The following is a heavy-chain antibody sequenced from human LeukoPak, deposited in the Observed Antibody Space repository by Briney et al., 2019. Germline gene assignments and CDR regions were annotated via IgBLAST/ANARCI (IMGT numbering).Heavy chain of an antibody. D-gene: IGHD1-1*01. J-gene: IGHJ4*02. CDR1: GGSISSSSYY. CDR3: ARDRGTWNDDGFDY. CDR2: IYYTGST. V-gene: IGHV4-39*07. Sequence: SETLSLTCTVSGGSISSSSYYWGWIRQPPGKGLESIGNIYYTGSTYYNPSLKSRVTMSADTSKNQFSLRMSSVTAADTAVYYCARDRGTWNDDGFDYWGQGTLVTVSS.